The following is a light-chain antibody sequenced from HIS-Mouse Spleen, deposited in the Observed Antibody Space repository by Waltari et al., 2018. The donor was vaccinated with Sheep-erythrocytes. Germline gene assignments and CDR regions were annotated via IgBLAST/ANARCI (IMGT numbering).Light chain of an antibody. Sequence: EIVLTQSPATLSLSPGERATLSSRASESVSSYLACHQQKTGQPPRLLIYDASTTATGIPARVSGSGTGTDFTITISSLEPEDFAVYYCQQRSNWYTFGQGTKLEIK. J-gene: IGKJ2*01. V-gene: IGKV3-11*01. CDR1: ESVSSY. CDR3: QQRSNWYT. CDR2: DAS.